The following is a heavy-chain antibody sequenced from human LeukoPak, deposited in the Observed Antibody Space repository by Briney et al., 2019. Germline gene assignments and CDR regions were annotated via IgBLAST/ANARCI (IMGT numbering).Heavy chain of an antibody. CDR1: GGSISSSSYY. Sequence: SETLSLTCTVSGGSISSSSYYWGWIRQPPGKGLEWIGSIYYSGSTYYNPSLKSRVTISVDTSKNQFSLKLSSVTAADTAVYYCARLSYGSGSLDPWGQGTLVTVSS. V-gene: IGHV4-39*01. D-gene: IGHD3-10*01. J-gene: IGHJ5*02. CDR3: ARLSYGSGSLDP. CDR2: IYYSGST.